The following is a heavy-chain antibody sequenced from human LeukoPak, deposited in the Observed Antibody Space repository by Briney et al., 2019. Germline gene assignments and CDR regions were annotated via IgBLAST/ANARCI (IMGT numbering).Heavy chain of an antibody. CDR3: ARRDDSSGYYTDY. V-gene: IGHV4-39*07. CDR1: GGSISSSTGSSYF. D-gene: IGHD3-22*01. CDR2: INHSGST. Sequence: SETLSLTCTVSGGSISSSTGSSYFWGWIRQPPGKGLEWIGEINHSGSTNYNPSLKSRVTISVDTSKNQFSLKLSSVTAADTAVYYCARRDDSSGYYTDYWGQGTLVTVSS. J-gene: IGHJ4*02.